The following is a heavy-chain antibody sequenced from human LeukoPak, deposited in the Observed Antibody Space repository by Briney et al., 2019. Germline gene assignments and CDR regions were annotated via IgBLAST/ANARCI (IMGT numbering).Heavy chain of an antibody. J-gene: IGHJ4*02. CDR1: GDSVSSNSIA. Sequence: SQTLSLTCDISGDSVSSNSIAWNWIGQSPSRGLEWLGRRYYRSNWYNDYAESVKSRVIINSDTSKNQFSLHLNSVTPEDTAMYYCARIKEEGGFDYWGQGTLVTVSS. V-gene: IGHV6-1*01. CDR2: RYYRSNWYN. CDR3: ARIKEEGGFDY. D-gene: IGHD2-15*01.